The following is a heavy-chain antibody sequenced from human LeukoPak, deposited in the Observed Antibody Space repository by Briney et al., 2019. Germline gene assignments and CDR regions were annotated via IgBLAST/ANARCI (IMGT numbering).Heavy chain of an antibody. V-gene: IGHV7-4-1*01. CDR2: INTNTGNP. J-gene: IGHJ4*02. CDR3: AREARPAAAVCLW. D-gene: IGHD6-13*01. CDR1: GYTFTNYA. Sequence: ASVKVSCKASGYTFTNYAMNWVRQAPGQGLEWMGWINTNTGNPTYAQGLTGRFVFSLDTSVSTAYLQIGSLKAEDTAVYYCAREARPAAAVCLWWGQGTLVTVSS.